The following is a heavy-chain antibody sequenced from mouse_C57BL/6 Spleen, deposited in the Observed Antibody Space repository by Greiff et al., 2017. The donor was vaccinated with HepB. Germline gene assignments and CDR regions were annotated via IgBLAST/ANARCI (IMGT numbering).Heavy chain of an antibody. CDR2: INPYNGDT. V-gene: IGHV1-20*01. D-gene: IGHD1-1*01. CDR1: GYSFTGYF. J-gene: IGHJ4*01. Sequence: VQLQQSGPELVKPGDSVKISCKASGYSFTGYFMNWVMQSHGKSLEWIGRINPYNGDTFYNQKFKGKATLTVDKSSSTAHMELRSLTSEDSAVYYCAEATVVPYYYAMDYWGKGTSVTVSS. CDR3: AEATVVPYYYAMDY.